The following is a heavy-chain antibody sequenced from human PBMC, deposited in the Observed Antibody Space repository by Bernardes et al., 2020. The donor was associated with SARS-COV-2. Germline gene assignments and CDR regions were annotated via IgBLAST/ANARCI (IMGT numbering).Heavy chain of an antibody. CDR2: INWNGGST. CDR1: GFTFDDYG. Sequence: GGSLRLSCAASGFTFDDYGMSWVRQAPGKGLEWVSGINWNGGSTGYADSVKGRFTISRDNAKNSLYLQMNSLRAEDTALYHCARDISLCGGDCYAYNWFDPWGQGTLVTVSS. J-gene: IGHJ5*02. D-gene: IGHD2-21*02. V-gene: IGHV3-20*01. CDR3: ARDISLCGGDCYAYNWFDP.